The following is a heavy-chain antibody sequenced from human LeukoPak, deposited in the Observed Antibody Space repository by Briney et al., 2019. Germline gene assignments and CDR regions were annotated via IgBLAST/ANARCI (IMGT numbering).Heavy chain of an antibody. J-gene: IGHJ4*02. V-gene: IGHV3-64D*06. CDR1: GFTFSSYA. D-gene: IGHD4-17*01. CDR3: VKRGRQGDYAYDY. CDR2: ISTDGGST. Sequence: GGSLRLSCSASGFTFSSYAMHWVRQAPGKGLEYVSSISTDGGSTFYADSVKGRFTISRDNSKNTLYLQMSSLRSEDAAVYYCVKRGRQGDYAYDYWGQGALVTVSS.